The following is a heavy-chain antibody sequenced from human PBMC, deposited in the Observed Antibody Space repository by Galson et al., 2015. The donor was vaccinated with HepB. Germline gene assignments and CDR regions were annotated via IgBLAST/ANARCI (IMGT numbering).Heavy chain of an antibody. Sequence: SAKFSCRASGGTFSSYAISWVRQAPGQGLEWMGKIIPILGIANYAQKIQGRVTITADKTTSTAYMELSSLRSEDTSAYYCERGSGYYAFDIWGQGTMVTVSS. J-gene: IGHJ3*02. CDR2: IIPILGIA. CDR3: ERGSGYYAFDI. CDR1: GGTFSSYA. V-gene: IGHV1-69*04. D-gene: IGHD3-3*01.